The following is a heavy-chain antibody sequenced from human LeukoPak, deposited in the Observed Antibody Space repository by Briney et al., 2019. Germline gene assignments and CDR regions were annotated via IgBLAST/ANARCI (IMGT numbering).Heavy chain of an antibody. D-gene: IGHD3-22*01. V-gene: IGHV4-59*08. Sequence: PSETLSLTCTVSGGSISGYYWSWIRQPPGKGLEWIGYIFSSGSTNYNPSLKSRVTISEDTSVNQFSLKLSSVTAADTAVYYCARHYYDRSDSYSFDYWGQATLVTVSS. CDR3: ARHYYDRSDSYSFDY. CDR1: GGSISGYY. J-gene: IGHJ4*02. CDR2: IFSSGST.